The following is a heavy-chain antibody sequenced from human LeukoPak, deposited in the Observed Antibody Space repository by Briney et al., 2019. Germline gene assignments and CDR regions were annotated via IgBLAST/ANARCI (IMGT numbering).Heavy chain of an antibody. CDR1: GFTFSSHA. CDR2: ISYDGSNK. D-gene: IGHD6-19*01. J-gene: IGHJ4*02. CDR3: ARGAVAGDY. V-gene: IGHV3-30-3*01. Sequence: GGSLRLSCAASGFTFSSHAMHWVRQAPGKGLEWVAVISYDGSNKYYADSVKGRFTISRDNSKNTLYLQMNSLRAEDTAVYYCARGAVAGDYWGQGTLVTVSS.